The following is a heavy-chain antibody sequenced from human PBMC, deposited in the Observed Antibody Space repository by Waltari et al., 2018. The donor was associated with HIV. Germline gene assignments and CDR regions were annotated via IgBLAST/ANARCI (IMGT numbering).Heavy chain of an antibody. J-gene: IGHJ4*01. V-gene: IGHV4-39*01. D-gene: IGHD3-10*01. CDR2: IYYSGIT. CDR3: ARNLVLLWFGELPDYFDY. CDR1: GGSITSRSYY. Sequence: QLQLQESGPGLVKPSETLSLTCTVSGGSITSRSYYWGWIRQPPGKGLEWIGSIYYSGITYQNPSLKSRITISVDTSKNQFSLKLTSVTAADTAVYYCARNLVLLWFGELPDYFDYWGQGTLVTVSS.